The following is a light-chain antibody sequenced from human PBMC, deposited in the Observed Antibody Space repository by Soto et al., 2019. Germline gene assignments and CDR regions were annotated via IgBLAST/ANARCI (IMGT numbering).Light chain of an antibody. CDR3: MQALQTWT. J-gene: IGKJ1*01. CDR2: LGS. Sequence: DIVITQSPLSLPVTPGETGYISFRSIQSLLHINGYNYLDWYLQKPGQSPQLLIYLGSNRSSGVPDRFSGSGSGTDFTLKISRVQAEDVGVYYCMQALQTWTFGKGTKVDIK. CDR1: QSLLHINGYNY. V-gene: IGKV2-28*01.